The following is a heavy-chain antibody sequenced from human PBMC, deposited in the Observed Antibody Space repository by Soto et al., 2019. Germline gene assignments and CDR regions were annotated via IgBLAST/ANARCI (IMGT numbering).Heavy chain of an antibody. CDR2: TIPMFGTA. V-gene: IGHV1-69*06. J-gene: IGHJ4*02. CDR3: ARVHCGGDCYVLEY. CDR1: GGTFSNLP. Sequence: ASVKVSCKASGGTFSNLPISWVRQAPGQGLEWMGGTIPMFGTANYEQKFQGRVTITADKSTSTAYMELSSLRSDDTAVYYCARVHCGGDCYVLEYCGQGTLVTVSS. D-gene: IGHD2-21*02.